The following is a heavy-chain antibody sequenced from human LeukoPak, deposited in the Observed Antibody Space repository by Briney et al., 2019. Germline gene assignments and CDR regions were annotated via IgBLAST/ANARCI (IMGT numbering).Heavy chain of an antibody. V-gene: IGHV1-2*04. CDR1: GYTFTGYY. CDR2: INPNSGGT. J-gene: IGHJ4*02. Sequence: ASVKVSCKASGYTFTGYYMHWVRQAPGQGLEWMGWINPNSGGTNYAQKFQGWVTMTRDTSISTAYMELSRLRSDDTAVYYCARVQSVGRYCSSTSCYIGLDYWGQGTLVTVSS. CDR3: ARVQSVGRYCSSTSCYIGLDY. D-gene: IGHD2-2*02.